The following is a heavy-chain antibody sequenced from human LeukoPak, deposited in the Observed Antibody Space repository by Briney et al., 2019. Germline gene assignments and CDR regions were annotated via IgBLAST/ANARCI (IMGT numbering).Heavy chain of an antibody. Sequence: ASVKVSCKASGYTFTSYYMHWVRQAPGQGLEWMGIINPSGGSTSYAQKFQGRGTITRETAISTAYMERRRRRSDDTAVYYCARDRYTRIQLWKYYFDYWGQGTLVTVSS. D-gene: IGHD5-18*01. CDR2: INPSGGST. CDR3: ARDRYTRIQLWKYYFDY. J-gene: IGHJ4*02. V-gene: IGHV1-46*01. CDR1: GYTFTSYY.